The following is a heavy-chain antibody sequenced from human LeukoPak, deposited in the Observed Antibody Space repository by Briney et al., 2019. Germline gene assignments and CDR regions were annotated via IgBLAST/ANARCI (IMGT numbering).Heavy chain of an antibody. CDR2: ISAYNGNT. Sequence: ASVKVSCKASGYTFTSYGISWVRQAPGQGLEWMGWISAYNGNTNYAQKLQGRVTMTTDTSTSIAYMELRSLRSGDTAVYYCARGTMYYYDSSGPIDYWGQGTLVTVSS. J-gene: IGHJ4*02. CDR1: GYTFTSYG. D-gene: IGHD3-22*01. CDR3: ARGTMYYYDSSGPIDY. V-gene: IGHV1-18*01.